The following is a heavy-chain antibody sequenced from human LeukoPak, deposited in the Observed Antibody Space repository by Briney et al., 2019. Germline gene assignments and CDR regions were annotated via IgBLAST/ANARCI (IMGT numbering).Heavy chain of an antibody. CDR1: GYTFTSYD. Sequence: ASVKVSCKASGYTFTSYDINWVRQATGQGLEWMGWMNPNSGNTGYAQKFQGRVTMTRNTSISTAYMELSSLRSEDTAVYYCARGGGSGYYTTFWFDPWGQGTLVTVSS. D-gene: IGHD3-22*01. V-gene: IGHV1-8*01. CDR2: MNPNSGNT. J-gene: IGHJ5*02. CDR3: ARGGGSGYYTTFWFDP.